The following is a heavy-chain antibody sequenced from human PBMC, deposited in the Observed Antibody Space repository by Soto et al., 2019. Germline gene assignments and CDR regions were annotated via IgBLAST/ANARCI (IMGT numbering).Heavy chain of an antibody. D-gene: IGHD6-19*01. CDR3: ARGGAVAAYYYYYMDV. Sequence: QVQLVQSGAEVKKPEASVKVSCKASGYTFTSYYMHWVRQAPGQGLEWMGIINPSGGSTSYAQKFQGRVTMTRDTSTSTVYMELSSLRSEDTAVYYCARGGAVAAYYYYYMDVWGKGTTVTVSS. J-gene: IGHJ6*03. CDR1: GYTFTSYY. V-gene: IGHV1-46*03. CDR2: INPSGGST.